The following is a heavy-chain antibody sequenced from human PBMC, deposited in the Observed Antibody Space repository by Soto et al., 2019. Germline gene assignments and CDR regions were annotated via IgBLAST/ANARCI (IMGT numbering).Heavy chain of an antibody. CDR1: GGSIITGDYY. CDR3: ARGTGGTLKFDP. V-gene: IGHV4-30-4*01. D-gene: IGHD1-1*01. Sequence: SETLSLTCTVSGGSIITGDYYFICIRQPPGKGLELIGYIYYSGSTYYNPSLKSRLIISVDPSKTQFSLRLGSVTAADTAVYYCARGTGGTLKFDPWGLGTLVTVSS. J-gene: IGHJ5*02. CDR2: IYYSGST.